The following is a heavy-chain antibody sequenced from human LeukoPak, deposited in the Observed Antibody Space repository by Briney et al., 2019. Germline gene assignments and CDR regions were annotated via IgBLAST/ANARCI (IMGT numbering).Heavy chain of an antibody. CDR1: GGSISGYY. V-gene: IGHV4-59*10. CDR2: IYSSGNT. CDR3: ARGKYDTSGYYQQFDF. J-gene: IGHJ4*02. D-gene: IGHD3-22*01. Sequence: PSETLSLTWVVAGGSISGYYWNWVRQSAGKGLEWIGRIYSSGNTTYNPSLESRVSMSVETSKKQLSLRLSSVTAADTAVYYCARGKYDTSGYYQQFDFWGQGTLVTVSS.